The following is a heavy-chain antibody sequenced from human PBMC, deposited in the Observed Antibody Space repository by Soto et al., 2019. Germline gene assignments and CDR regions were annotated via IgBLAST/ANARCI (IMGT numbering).Heavy chain of an antibody. CDR2: ISSSGSTI. CDR3: AGQYRYCSSTSCQSWFDP. V-gene: IGHV3-48*03. D-gene: IGHD2-2*01. CDR1: GFTFSSYE. J-gene: IGHJ5*02. Sequence: PGGSLRLSCAASGFTFSSYEMNWVRQAPGKGLEWVSYISSSGSTIYYADSVKGRFTISRDNAKNSLYLQMNSLRAEDTAVYYCAGQYRYCSSTSCQSWFDPWGQGTLVTVSS.